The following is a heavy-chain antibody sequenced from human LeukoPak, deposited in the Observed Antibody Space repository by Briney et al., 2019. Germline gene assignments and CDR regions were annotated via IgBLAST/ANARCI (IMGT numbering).Heavy chain of an antibody. Sequence: SETLSLTCTVSGGSISSSSYYWGWIRQPPGKGLEWIGSIYYSGSTYYNPSLKSRVTISVDTSKNQFSLKLSSVTAADTAVYYCARVDYVWGSYRAQVTFDYWGQGTLVTVSS. CDR1: GGSISSSSYY. D-gene: IGHD3-16*02. CDR2: IYYSGST. CDR3: ARVDYVWGSYRAQVTFDY. V-gene: IGHV4-39*07. J-gene: IGHJ4*02.